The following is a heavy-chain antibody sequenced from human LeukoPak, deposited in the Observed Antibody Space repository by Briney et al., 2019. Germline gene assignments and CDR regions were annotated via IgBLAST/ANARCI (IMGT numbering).Heavy chain of an antibody. CDR1: GYTFTSYY. J-gene: IGHJ3*02. V-gene: IGHV1-46*01. CDR2: INPSGGST. CDR3: ARVPSDAFDI. Sequence: ASVNVSCKASGYTFTSYYMHWVRQAPGQGLEWMGIINPSGGSTSYAQKFQGRVTITRDTSTSTVYMELSSLRSEDTAVYYCARVPSDAFDIRGQGTMVTVSS.